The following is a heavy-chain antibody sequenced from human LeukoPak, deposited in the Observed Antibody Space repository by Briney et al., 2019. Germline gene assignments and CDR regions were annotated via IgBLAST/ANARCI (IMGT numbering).Heavy chain of an antibody. J-gene: IGHJ1*01. CDR1: GFTFSRNW. D-gene: IGHD4-17*01. CDR3: ARVITVYNDYEEVAEYFQH. CDR2: INGDGRTT. V-gene: IGHV3-74*01. Sequence: GGSLRLSCAASGFTFSRNWMHWVRQAPGKGLMWVSRINGDGRTTSYADSVKGRFTISRDNAKNTLYLQMNSLRAEDTAVYYCARVITVYNDYEEVAEYFQHWGQGTLVIVSS.